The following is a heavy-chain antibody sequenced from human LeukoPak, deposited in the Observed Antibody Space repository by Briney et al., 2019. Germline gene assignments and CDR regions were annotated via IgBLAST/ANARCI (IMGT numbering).Heavy chain of an antibody. CDR2: ITASGAGT. D-gene: IGHD4-17*01. V-gene: IGHV3-23*01. CDR1: GFTFSGYA. J-gene: IGHJ4*02. Sequence: QPGGSLRLSCAASGFTFSGYAMSWVRQAPGKGLEWVSTITASGAGTYYADSVKGRFTISRDNSKNTLSLQMNSLRAEDTAVYYCAKTLHYGHFGKFDSWGQGTLVTVSS. CDR3: AKTLHYGHFGKFDS.